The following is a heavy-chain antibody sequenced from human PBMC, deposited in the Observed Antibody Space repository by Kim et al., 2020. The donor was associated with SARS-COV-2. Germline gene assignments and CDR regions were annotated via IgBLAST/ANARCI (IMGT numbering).Heavy chain of an antibody. CDR3: ARGSGQQLVTGDYFDY. Sequence: SETLSLTCAVYGGSFSGYYWSWIRQPPGKGLEWIGEINHSGSTNYNPSLKSRVTISVDTSKNQFSLKLSSVTAADTAVYYCARGSGQQLVTGDYFDYWGQGTLVTVSS. V-gene: IGHV4-34*01. CDR1: GGSFSGYY. D-gene: IGHD6-13*01. CDR2: INHSGST. J-gene: IGHJ4*02.